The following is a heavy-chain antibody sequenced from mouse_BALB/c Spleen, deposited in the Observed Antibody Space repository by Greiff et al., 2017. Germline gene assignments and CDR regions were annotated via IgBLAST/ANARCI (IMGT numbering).Heavy chain of an antibody. CDR2: IRNKANGYTT. V-gene: IGHV7-3*02. CDR1: GFTFTDYY. CDR3: ARDGHYYGSPFFDY. D-gene: IGHD1-1*01. Sequence: EVQGVESGGGLVQPGGSLRLSCATSGFTFTDYYMSWVRQPPGKALEWLGFIRNKANGYTTEYSASVKGRFTISRDNSQSILYLQMNTLRAEDSATYYCARDGHYYGSPFFDYWGQGTTLTVSS. J-gene: IGHJ2*01.